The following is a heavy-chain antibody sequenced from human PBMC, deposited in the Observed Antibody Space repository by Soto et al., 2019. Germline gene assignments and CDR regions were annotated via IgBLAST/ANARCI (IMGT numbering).Heavy chain of an antibody. CDR2: MNPKSGDT. J-gene: IGHJ4*02. Sequence: QVQLVQSGAEVKKPGASVKVSCKASGYTFTSYEINWVRQATGQGLEWMGWMNPKSGDTGYAQKFQGRVTMTSNTSISTAYIELSSLRSEDTAVYYCARGELLWFGELLRWGQGTLVTVSS. V-gene: IGHV1-8*01. CDR3: ARGELLWFGELLR. CDR1: GYTFTSYE. D-gene: IGHD3-10*01.